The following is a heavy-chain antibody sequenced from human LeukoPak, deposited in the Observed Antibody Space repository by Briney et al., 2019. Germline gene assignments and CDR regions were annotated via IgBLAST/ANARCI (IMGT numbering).Heavy chain of an antibody. V-gene: IGHV3-74*01. CDR2: INSDGSDM. J-gene: IGHJ4*02. Sequence: GGSLRLSCTGSGFTFSGYWMHWVRQVPGKGLVWVSRINSDGSDMSYADSVKGRFTISRDNAKNTVYVQMNSLRVEDTALYDSARDSRWYNGRYYDEGIDYWGQGTLVTVSS. CDR1: GFTFSGYW. CDR3: ARDSRWYNGRYYDEGIDY. D-gene: IGHD1-26*01.